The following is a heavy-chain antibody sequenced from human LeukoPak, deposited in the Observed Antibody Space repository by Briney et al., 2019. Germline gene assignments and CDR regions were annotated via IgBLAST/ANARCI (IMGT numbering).Heavy chain of an antibody. CDR3: AREVVVGGGNWFDP. V-gene: IGHV1-3*01. J-gene: IGHJ5*02. CDR2: INAGNGNT. D-gene: IGHD2-2*01. Sequence: ASVKVPCKASGYTFTSYAMHWVRQAPGQRLEWMGRINAGNGNTKYSQKFQGRVTITRDTSASTAYMELSSLRSEDTAVYYCAREVVVGGGNWFDPWGQGTLVTVSS. CDR1: GYTFTSYA.